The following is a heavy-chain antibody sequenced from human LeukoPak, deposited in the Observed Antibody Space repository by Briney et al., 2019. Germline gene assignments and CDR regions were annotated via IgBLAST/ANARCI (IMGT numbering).Heavy chain of an antibody. D-gene: IGHD4-11*01. Sequence: SETLSLTCSVSGDSISSDYWSWIRQLAGKGLEWIGRIYTTGSTNYNPSLKSRVTMSVDMSKNQFSLKLSSVTAADTAVYYCAGIDYPTAFDIWGQGTMVTVSS. CDR2: IYTTGST. CDR1: GDSISSDY. CDR3: AGIDYPTAFDI. J-gene: IGHJ3*02. V-gene: IGHV4-4*07.